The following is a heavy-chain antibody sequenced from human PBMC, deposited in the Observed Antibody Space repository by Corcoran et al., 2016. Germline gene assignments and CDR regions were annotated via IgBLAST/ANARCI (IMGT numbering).Heavy chain of an antibody. CDR3: AGSGPPMYSCRWYYFDY. V-gene: IGHV3-33*01. D-gene: IGHD6-13*01. J-gene: IGHJ4*02. CDR1: GFTFSTYG. CDR2: IWYAGSNK. Sequence: QVQLVESGGGVVQPGRSLRLSCAASGFTFSTYGMHWVRQAPGKGLEWVAIIWYAGSNKYYADSVKGRFTITRDNSKNTLYLQMNSLRVENAAVYYCAGSGPPMYSCRWYYFDYWGQGILVTVSS.